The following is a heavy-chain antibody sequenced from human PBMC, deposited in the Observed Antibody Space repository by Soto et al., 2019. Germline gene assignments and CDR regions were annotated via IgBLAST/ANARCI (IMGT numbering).Heavy chain of an antibody. J-gene: IGHJ5*02. V-gene: IGHV2-5*02. CDR3: AQTDQLFLYNWFDP. D-gene: IGHD2-2*01. CDR2: IYWDDDK. Sequence: QITLKESGPTLVNPTQTLTLTCTFSGFSLSTSGVGVGWIRQPPGKALEWLALIYWDDDKRYSPSLKSRLTITKDTSKNQVVLTMTNMDPVDTATYYCAQTDQLFLYNWFDPWGQGTLVTVSS. CDR1: GFSLSTSGVG.